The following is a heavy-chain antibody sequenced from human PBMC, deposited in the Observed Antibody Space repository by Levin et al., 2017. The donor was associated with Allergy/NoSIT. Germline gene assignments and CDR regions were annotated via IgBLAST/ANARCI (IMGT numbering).Heavy chain of an antibody. CDR3: VRGGGYYGSW. Sequence: PGGSLRLSCEASGFTFSDYWMSWVRQPSGKGLEWVARINKGRNVISYVDSVKGRFTISRDDGKKSLYLQMNSLRVEDTAVYYCVRGGGYYGSWWGQGALVTVSS. J-gene: IGHJ4*02. CDR2: INKGRNVI. CDR1: GFTFSDYW. V-gene: IGHV3-7*05. D-gene: IGHD3-10*01.